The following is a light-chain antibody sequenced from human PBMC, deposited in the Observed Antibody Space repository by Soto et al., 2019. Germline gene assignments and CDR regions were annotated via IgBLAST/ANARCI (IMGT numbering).Light chain of an antibody. CDR2: GAS. CDR3: QHYVPSLTT. J-gene: IGKJ1*01. V-gene: IGKV3-20*01. CDR1: QSVSSY. Sequence: TQSPSSVSASVGDRATLSCRASQSVSSYLAWYQQKTDQAPGLLIYGASSWATGIPDRFRGSGSGTDLTLTITRLDPEAVAVYYCQHYVPSLTTFGQG.